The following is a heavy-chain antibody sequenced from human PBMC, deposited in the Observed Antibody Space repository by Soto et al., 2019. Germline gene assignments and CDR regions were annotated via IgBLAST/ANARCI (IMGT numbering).Heavy chain of an antibody. CDR1: GFTFSSYS. Sequence: PGGSLRLSCAASGFTFSSYSMNWVRQAPGKGLEWVSSISSSSSYIYYADSVKGRFTISRDNAKNSLYLQMNSLRAEDTAVYYCAREPYYYDSRVFYFDYWGQGTLVTVSS. J-gene: IGHJ4*02. CDR3: AREPYYYDSRVFYFDY. CDR2: ISSSSSYI. V-gene: IGHV3-21*01. D-gene: IGHD3-22*01.